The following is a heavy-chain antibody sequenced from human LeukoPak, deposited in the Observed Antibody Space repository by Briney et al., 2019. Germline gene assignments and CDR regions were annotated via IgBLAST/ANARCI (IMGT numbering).Heavy chain of an antibody. Sequence: SETLSLTCAVYGGSFSGYYWSWIRQPPGKGLEWIGEINHSGSTNYNPSLKSRVTISVDTSKNQFSLKLSSVTAADTAVYYCASEGPGAFDIWGQGTMVTVSS. CDR1: GGSFSGYY. V-gene: IGHV4-34*01. J-gene: IGHJ3*02. CDR3: ASEGPGAFDI. CDR2: INHSGST.